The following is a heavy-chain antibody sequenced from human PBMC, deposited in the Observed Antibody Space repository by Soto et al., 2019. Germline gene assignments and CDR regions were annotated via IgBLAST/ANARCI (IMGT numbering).Heavy chain of an antibody. Sequence: QVQLQESGPGLVKPSETLSLTCSVSGGSIRSFHWSWIRQPPGKGLEWIGYIYDSGSTNYHPSLKRRVTMXXHXSXXRYSLKRSSVIAADTAVYYCARSAGATIPYNWFDPWGPGTLVTVSS. D-gene: IGHD1-26*01. CDR3: ARSAGATIPYNWFDP. J-gene: IGHJ5*02. V-gene: IGHV4-59*08. CDR2: IYDSGST. CDR1: GGSIRSFH.